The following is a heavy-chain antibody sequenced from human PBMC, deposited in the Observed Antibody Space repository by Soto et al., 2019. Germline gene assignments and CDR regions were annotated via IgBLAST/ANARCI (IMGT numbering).Heavy chain of an antibody. J-gene: IGHJ3*02. CDR2: ISYDGSNK. CDR3: AKDSLMTDGAFDI. V-gene: IGHV3-30*18. Sequence: GGSLRLSCAASGFTFSSYGMHWVRQAPGKGLEWVAVISYDGSNKYYADSVKGRFTISRDNSKNTLYLQMNSLRAEDTAVYYCAKDSLMTDGAFDIWGQGTMVTVSS. CDR1: GFTFSSYG.